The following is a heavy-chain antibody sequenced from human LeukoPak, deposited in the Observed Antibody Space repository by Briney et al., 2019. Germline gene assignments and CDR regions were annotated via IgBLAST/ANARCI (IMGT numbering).Heavy chain of an antibody. D-gene: IGHD3-3*01. CDR1: GYTFTSYD. CDR2: MNPNSGNT. CDR3: ARKSRITIFGVVGPYYMDV. J-gene: IGHJ6*03. V-gene: IGHV1-8*01. Sequence: GASVKVSCKASGYTFTSYDINWVRQATGQGLEWMGWMNPNSGNTGYAQKFQGRVTMTRNTSISTAYMELSSLRSEDTAVYYCARKSRITIFGVVGPYYMDVWGKGTTVTVSS.